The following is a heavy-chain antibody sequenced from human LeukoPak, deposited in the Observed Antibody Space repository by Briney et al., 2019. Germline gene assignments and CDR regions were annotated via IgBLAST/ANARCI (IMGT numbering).Heavy chain of an antibody. CDR2: ISGSGGST. CDR3: AKDPSCINDVCHGDFDY. Sequence: GGSLRLSRAASGFIFSSYAMSWVRQAPGKGLEWVSTISGSGGSTFYADSVKGRFTISRDNSKNTVYLQMNSLRAEDTAVYYCAKDPSCINDVCHGDFDYWGQGTLVTVSS. CDR1: GFIFSSYA. D-gene: IGHD2-8*01. V-gene: IGHV3-23*01. J-gene: IGHJ4*02.